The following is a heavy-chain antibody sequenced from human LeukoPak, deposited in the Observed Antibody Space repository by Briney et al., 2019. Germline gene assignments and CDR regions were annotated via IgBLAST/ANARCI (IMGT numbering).Heavy chain of an antibody. CDR1: GGSISSSSYY. CDR3: ATEASDTSLFDY. CDR2: IYYRGST. D-gene: IGHD1-26*01. Sequence: PSETLSLTCTVSGGSISSSSYYWGWIRQPPGKGLEWIGSIYYRGSTYYNPSLKSRVTISVDMSKNQFFLKLSSVTAADTAAYYCATEASDTSLFDYWGQGTLVTVSS. J-gene: IGHJ4*02. V-gene: IGHV4-39*07.